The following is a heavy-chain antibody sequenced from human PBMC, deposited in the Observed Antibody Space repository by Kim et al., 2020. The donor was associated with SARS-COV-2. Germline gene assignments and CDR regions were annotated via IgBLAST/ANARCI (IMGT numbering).Heavy chain of an antibody. CDR1: GYTFTSYA. Sequence: ASVKVSCKASGYTFTSYAMHWVRQAPGQRLEWMGWINAGNGNTKYSQKFQGRVTITRDTSASTAYMELSSLRSEDTAVYYCARVLRYFDWLQKGFDPWGQGTLVTVSS. CDR3: ARVLRYFDWLQKGFDP. V-gene: IGHV1-3*01. D-gene: IGHD3-9*01. J-gene: IGHJ5*02. CDR2: INAGNGNT.